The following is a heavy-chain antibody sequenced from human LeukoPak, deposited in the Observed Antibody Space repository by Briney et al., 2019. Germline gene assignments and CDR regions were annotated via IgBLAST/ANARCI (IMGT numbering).Heavy chain of an antibody. J-gene: IGHJ4*02. D-gene: IGHD3-10*01. V-gene: IGHV3-48*03. Sequence: AGGSLRLSCAASGFTFSSYEMNWVRQAPGKGLERVSYISSSGSTIYYADSVKGRFTISRDNAKNSLYLQMNSLRAEDTAVYYCAKAILLWFWGIDYWGQGTLVTVSS. CDR1: GFTFSSYE. CDR2: ISSSGSTI. CDR3: AKAILLWFWGIDY.